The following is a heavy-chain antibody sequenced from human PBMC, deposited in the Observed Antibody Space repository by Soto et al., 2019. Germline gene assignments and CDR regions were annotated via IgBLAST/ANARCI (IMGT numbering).Heavy chain of an antibody. J-gene: IGHJ4*02. CDR2: ISAYNGNT. D-gene: IGHD2-21*01. CDR3: ARDLSIFLLDY. Sequence: QVQLVPSGAEVKKPGASVKVSCKASGYTFTRYGISWVRQSPVQGLECMGGISAYNGNTKYEQKLQGRVTMTTDTSTSTAYMELRSLRSDDTAVYYCARDLSIFLLDYWGKGTLFTVAS. CDR1: GYTFTRYG. V-gene: IGHV1-18*01.